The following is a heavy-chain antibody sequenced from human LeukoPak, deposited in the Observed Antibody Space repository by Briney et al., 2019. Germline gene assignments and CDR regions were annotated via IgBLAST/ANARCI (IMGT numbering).Heavy chain of an antibody. CDR2: IYHSGST. J-gene: IGHJ4*02. V-gene: IGHV4-59*04. D-gene: IGHD2-15*01. CDR3: AGGWPPRDY. CDR1: GGSISSYY. Sequence: SETLSLTCTVSGGSISSYYWSWIRQPPGKGLEWIGSIYHSGSTYYNPSLKSRVTISVDTSKNQFSLKLSSVTAADTAVYYCAGGWPPRDYWGQGTLVTVSS.